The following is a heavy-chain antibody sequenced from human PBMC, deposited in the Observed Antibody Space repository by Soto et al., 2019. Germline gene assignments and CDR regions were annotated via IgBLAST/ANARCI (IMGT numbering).Heavy chain of an antibody. CDR1: GGSLSSSNW. Sequence: SETLSLTCAVSGGSLSSSNWWSWVRQPPGKGLEWLGEIDHSGSTNYNPSLKSRVTISVDKSKSQFSRKLSSLTAADTALYYCARGRITMVRGVIISMDVWGKVTTVTVAS. CDR3: ARGRITMVRGVIISMDV. V-gene: IGHV4-4*02. CDR2: IDHSGST. D-gene: IGHD3-10*01. J-gene: IGHJ6*04.